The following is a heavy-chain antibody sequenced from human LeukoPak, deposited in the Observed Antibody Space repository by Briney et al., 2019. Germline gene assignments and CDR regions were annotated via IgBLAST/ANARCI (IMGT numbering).Heavy chain of an antibody. J-gene: IGHJ3*02. D-gene: IGHD4-17*01. CDR2: IYTIRST. V-gene: IGHV4-4*07. CDR3: ARDYGDYWGSWAFDI. CDR1: GGPISRYY. Sequence: PSETLSLTCTVSGGPISRYYWRWIRQPPGKGLEWIGRIYTIRSTNYNTSHKSRVTISVDTSKNHFSLKLSSVTAADTAVYYCARDYGDYWGSWAFDIWGQGTMVTVSS.